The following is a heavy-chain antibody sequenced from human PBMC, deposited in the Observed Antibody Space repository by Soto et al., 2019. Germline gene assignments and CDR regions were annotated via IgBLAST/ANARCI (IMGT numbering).Heavy chain of an antibody. Sequence: XGSLRLSCAASGFTFSSYGMHWVRQAPGKGLEWVAVISYDGSNKYYADSVKGRFTISRDNSKNTLCLQMNSLRAEDTAVYYCAKVGIVVVPAADYYYGMDVWGQGTTVTVSS. CDR3: AKVGIVVVPAADYYYGMDV. CDR1: GFTFSSYG. D-gene: IGHD2-2*01. CDR2: ISYDGSNK. V-gene: IGHV3-30*18. J-gene: IGHJ6*02.